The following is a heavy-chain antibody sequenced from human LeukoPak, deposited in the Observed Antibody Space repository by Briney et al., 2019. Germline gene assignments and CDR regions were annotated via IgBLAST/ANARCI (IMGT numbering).Heavy chain of an antibody. D-gene: IGHD5-18*01. J-gene: IGHJ3*02. CDR2: INPNSGGT. CDR1: AYTFTSNY. Sequence: ASVKVSCNDSAYTFTSNYMHWVRHPPPQGLEQMGRINPNSGGTNYAQESQGRVTMTRDTSISSVYMELSRLRSDDTAVYYCARDRPAGYSYGYAAFDIWGQGTMVTVSS. CDR3: ARDRPAGYSYGYAAFDI. V-gene: IGHV1-2*02.